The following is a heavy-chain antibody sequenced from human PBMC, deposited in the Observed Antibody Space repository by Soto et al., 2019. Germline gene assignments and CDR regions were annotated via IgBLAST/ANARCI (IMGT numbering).Heavy chain of an antibody. V-gene: IGHV3-30*04. CDR1: GFTFSSYA. Sequence: QVQLVESGGGVVQPGRSLRLSCAASGFTFSSYAMHWVRQAPGKGLDWVAVISYDGRNKYYADSVKGRFTISRDNSKNTLSLQMNSLSAEDTAEYYCAGDWGSSGYSHLDYWGQGTLVTVSS. CDR2: ISYDGRNK. D-gene: IGHD3-22*01. CDR3: AGDWGSSGYSHLDY. J-gene: IGHJ4*02.